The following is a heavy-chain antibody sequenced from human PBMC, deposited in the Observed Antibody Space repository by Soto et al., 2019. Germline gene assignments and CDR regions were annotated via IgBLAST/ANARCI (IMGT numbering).Heavy chain of an antibody. CDR1: GGSISSGGYS. CDR3: GRGWGDGVVGGGAFDI. V-gene: IGHV4-30-2*01. Sequence: PSETLSLTCAVSGGSISSGGYSWSWIRQPPGKGLEWIGYIYHSGSTYYNPSLKSRVTISVDRSKNQFSLKLSSVTAADTAVYYCGRGWGDGVVGGGAFDIWGQGTMVTVSS. CDR2: IYHSGST. D-gene: IGHD1-26*01. J-gene: IGHJ3*02.